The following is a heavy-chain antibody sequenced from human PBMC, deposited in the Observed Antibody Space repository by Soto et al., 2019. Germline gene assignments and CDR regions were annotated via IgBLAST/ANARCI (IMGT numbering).Heavy chain of an antibody. CDR2: IKSKTDGGTT. Sequence: GGSLRLSCGVSGVTLSDVWMNWVRQAPGKGPEWVGRIKSKTDGGTTDYAAPVKGRFTISRDDSQNTLYLQMNSLKTEDTAVYYCSHGYYQYFNSWGQGTLVTVSS. D-gene: IGHD5-18*01. J-gene: IGHJ4*02. CDR3: SHGYYQYFNS. V-gene: IGHV3-15*07. CDR1: GVTLSDVW.